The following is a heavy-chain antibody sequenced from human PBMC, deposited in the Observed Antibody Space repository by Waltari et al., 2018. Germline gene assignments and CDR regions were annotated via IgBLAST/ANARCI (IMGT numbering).Heavy chain of an antibody. CDR1: GGSFSGYY. CDR2: INHSGST. J-gene: IGHJ4*02. Sequence: QVQLQQWGAGLLKPSETLSLTCAVYGGSFSGYYWSWLGQPPGKGLEWIGEINHSGSTNYNPSLKSRVTISVDTSKNQFSLKLSSVTAADTAVYYCARGWSNYRSRGYFDSWGQGTLVTVSS. D-gene: IGHD4-4*01. V-gene: IGHV4-34*01. CDR3: ARGWSNYRSRGYFDS.